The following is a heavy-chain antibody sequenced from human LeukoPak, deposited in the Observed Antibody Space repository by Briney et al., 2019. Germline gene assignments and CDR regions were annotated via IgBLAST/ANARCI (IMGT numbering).Heavy chain of an antibody. Sequence: GGSLRLSCVASEFTFRNYWMTWVRQAPGKGLGWVASIKDDGNEKYYVDSVKGRFTISRDNADNSLSLQMNSLRAEDTAVYYCARDSTYPGYSSSWYVDYWGQGTLVTVSS. CDR2: IKDDGNEK. V-gene: IGHV3-7*01. J-gene: IGHJ4*02. CDR1: EFTFRNYW. CDR3: ARDSTYPGYSSSWYVDY. D-gene: IGHD6-13*01.